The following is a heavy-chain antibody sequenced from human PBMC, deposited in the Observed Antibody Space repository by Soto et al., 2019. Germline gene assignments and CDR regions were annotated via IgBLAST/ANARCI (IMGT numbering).Heavy chain of an antibody. CDR3: TTLEKYYDFWSGYLGYGMDV. V-gene: IGHV3-15*07. CDR2: IKSKTDGGTT. CDR1: GFTFSNAW. Sequence: GGSLRLSCAASGFTFSNAWMNWVRQAPGKGLEWVGRIKSKTDGGTTDYAAPVKGRLTISRDDSKNTLYLQMNSLKTEDTAVYYCTTLEKYYDFWSGYLGYGMDVWGQGTTVTVSS. J-gene: IGHJ6*02. D-gene: IGHD3-3*01.